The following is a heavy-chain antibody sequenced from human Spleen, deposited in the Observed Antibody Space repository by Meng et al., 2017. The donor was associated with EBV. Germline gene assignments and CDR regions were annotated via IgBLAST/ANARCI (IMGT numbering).Heavy chain of an antibody. Sequence: PPPAPTLTRPFPGCFLRPIGVSVGWIRQPPGKALEWLALIYWDDDKRYSPSLKSRLTISKDMSKNQVVLTMTKMDPVDTATYYCAHSRSLLGYCSGGSCYSVDYWGQGTLVTVSS. J-gene: IGHJ4*02. CDR2: IYWDDDK. D-gene: IGHD2-15*01. CDR1: GCFLRPIGVS. CDR3: AHSRSLLGYCSGGSCYSVDY. V-gene: IGHV2-5*02.